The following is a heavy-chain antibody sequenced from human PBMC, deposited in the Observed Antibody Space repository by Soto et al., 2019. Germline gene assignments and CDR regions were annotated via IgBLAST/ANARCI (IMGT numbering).Heavy chain of an antibody. CDR2: IFSNDAT. CDR3: APFRGWGWQGPNDY. D-gene: IGHD3-16*01. Sequence: QVTLKAAGNVLVRPTETFTLTCTVSGFSLSNARLSVSWIRQPPGKALEWLAHIFSNDATSYSASLKSRLTISKDTSKSPVVFTLTNMDPVDTATYYWAPFRGWGWQGPNDYWGQGTLVTGSS. J-gene: IGHJ4*02. CDR1: GFSLSNARLS. V-gene: IGHV2-26*01.